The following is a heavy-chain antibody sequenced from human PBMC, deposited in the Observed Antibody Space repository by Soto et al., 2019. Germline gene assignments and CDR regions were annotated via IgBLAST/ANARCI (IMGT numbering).Heavy chain of an antibody. CDR3: ARQGPDYDFLSGYLEPYNWFDP. D-gene: IGHD3-3*01. CDR2: IYPGDSDT. CDR1: GYSFTSYW. Sequence: PGESLKISCKGSGYSFTSYWIGWVRQMPGKGLEWMGIIYPGDSDTRYSPSFQGQVTISADKSISTAYLQWSSLKASDTAMYYCARQGPDYDFLSGYLEPYNWFDPWGQGTLVTVSS. J-gene: IGHJ5*02. V-gene: IGHV5-51*01.